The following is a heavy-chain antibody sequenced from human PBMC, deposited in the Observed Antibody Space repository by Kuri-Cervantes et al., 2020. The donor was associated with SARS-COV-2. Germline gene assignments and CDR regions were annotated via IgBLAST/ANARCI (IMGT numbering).Heavy chain of an antibody. Sequence: SETLSLTCAVSGGSLTITNWWSWVRQPPGKGLEWIREIHHSGDTSYNSSLKSRVTISLVKSKNQFSLKLNSVTAADTAVYYCANLGPGGHAYSFLDYWGQGTLVTVSS. V-gene: IGHV4-4*02. CDR3: ANLGPGGHAYSFLDY. CDR2: IHHSGDT. D-gene: IGHD4-11*01. CDR1: GGSLTITNW. J-gene: IGHJ4*02.